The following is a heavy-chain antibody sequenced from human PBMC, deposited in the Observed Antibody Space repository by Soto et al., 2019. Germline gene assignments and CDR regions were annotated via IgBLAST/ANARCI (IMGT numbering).Heavy chain of an antibody. V-gene: IGHV3-23*01. CDR1: GFTFSSYA. CDR3: ARDQSTVPHDAFDI. CDR2: ISGRVGTT. Sequence: EVQLLESGGGLVELGGSLRLSCAASGFTFSSYAMSWVRQAPGKGLEWVAAISGRVGTTFYADSVKGRFTISRDNSKNKLYLQMNSLRAEDTAVYYCARDQSTVPHDAFDIWGQGTMVPVSS. D-gene: IGHD4-17*01. J-gene: IGHJ3*02.